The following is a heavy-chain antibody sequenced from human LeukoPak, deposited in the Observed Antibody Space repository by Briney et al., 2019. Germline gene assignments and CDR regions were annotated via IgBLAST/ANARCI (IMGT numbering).Heavy chain of an antibody. CDR3: ARTPPNWGIDL. V-gene: IGHV1-8*03. J-gene: IGHJ5*02. CDR2: MSPNSGST. CDR1: GYTFTSYD. D-gene: IGHD7-27*01. Sequence: VASVKVSCKASGYTFTSYDINWVRQATGQGLEWMGWMSPNSGSTGFAQKFQGRVTFSRDTSISTAYMELSSLRSEDTAIYYCARTPPNWGIDLWGQGTLVIVSS.